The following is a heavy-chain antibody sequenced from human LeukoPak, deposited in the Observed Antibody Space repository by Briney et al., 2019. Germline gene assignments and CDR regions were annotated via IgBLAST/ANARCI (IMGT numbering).Heavy chain of an antibody. CDR2: IDRDGTRQ. J-gene: IGHJ3*01. D-gene: IGHD2-8*01. V-gene: IGHV3-7*01. Sequence: GGSLRLSCAASGFAFTPWMTWVRQAPGKGLEWVANIDRDGTRQNNVDSVKGRFTTSRDNAKKSLYLQMNSLRAEDTAVYYCARDQSPTMYYGDSPVYHDALDLWGQGTTVTVSP. CDR1: GFAFTPW. CDR3: ARDQSPTMYYGDSPVYHDALDL.